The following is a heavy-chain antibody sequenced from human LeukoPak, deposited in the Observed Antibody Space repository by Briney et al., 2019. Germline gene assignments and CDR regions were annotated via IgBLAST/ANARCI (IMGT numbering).Heavy chain of an antibody. V-gene: IGHV4-59*12. Sequence: SETLSLTCTVSGGSISRYYWSWIRQPPGKGLEWIGYIYYSGSTNYNPSLKSRVTISVDTSKNQFSLELSSVTAADTAVYYCARGRGVRGDNNWFDPWGQGTLVTVSS. D-gene: IGHD3-10*01. CDR2: IYYSGST. J-gene: IGHJ5*02. CDR3: ARGRGVRGDNNWFDP. CDR1: GGSISRYY.